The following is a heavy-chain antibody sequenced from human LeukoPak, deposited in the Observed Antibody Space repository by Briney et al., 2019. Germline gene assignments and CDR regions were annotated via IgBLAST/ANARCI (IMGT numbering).Heavy chain of an antibody. J-gene: IGHJ4*02. D-gene: IGHD6-13*01. CDR1: GGSISRGSYY. V-gene: IGHV4-61*02. CDR3: ASTIAAAGTRSFDY. Sequence: SQTLSLTCTVSGGSISRGSYYWSWIRQPGGKGLEWIGRIYTSGSTNYNPSLKSRVTISVDTSKNQFSLKLRSVTAADTAVYYCASTIAAAGTRSFDYWGQGTLVTVTS. CDR2: IYTSGST.